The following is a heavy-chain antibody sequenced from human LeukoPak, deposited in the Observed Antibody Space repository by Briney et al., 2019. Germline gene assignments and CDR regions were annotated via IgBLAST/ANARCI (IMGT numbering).Heavy chain of an antibody. CDR2: IYSGGST. CDR3: ARAYSSGEGVDY. Sequence: GGSLRLSCAASGFTVSSNYMSWVRQAPGKGLEWVSVIYSGGSTYYADSVKGRFTISRDNSKNTLYLQMNSLRAEDTAVYYCARAYSSGEGVDYWGHGTLVTVSS. CDR1: GFTVSSNY. V-gene: IGHV3-53*01. J-gene: IGHJ4*01. D-gene: IGHD6-19*01.